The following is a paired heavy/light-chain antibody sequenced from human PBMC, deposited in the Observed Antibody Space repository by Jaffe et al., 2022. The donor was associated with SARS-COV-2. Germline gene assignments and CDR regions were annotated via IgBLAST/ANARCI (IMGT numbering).Light chain of an antibody. V-gene: IGKV3-20*01. CDR3: QQYGSSPLT. J-gene: IGKJ4*01. CDR1: QSVSSNY. CDR2: GAS. Sequence: EIVLTQSPGTLSLSPGERATLSCRASQSVSSNYLAWYQQKPGQAPRLLIYGASSRATGIPDRFSGSGSGTDFTLTISRLEPEDFAVYYCQQYGSSPLTFGGGTKVEIK.
Heavy chain of an antibody. D-gene: IGHD2-8*02. J-gene: IGHJ4*02. CDR3: TKGGAWWAFDY. CDR2: ISGGGGGT. Sequence: EVQLLESGGGLVQPGGSLRLSCAASGFTFSNYAMSWVRQAPGKGLEWVSAISGGGGGTYYADSVKGRFTISRDNSKNTLYLQMNSLRAEDTAVYYCTKGGAWWAFDYWGQGTLVTVSS. CDR1: GFTFSNYA. V-gene: IGHV3-23*01.